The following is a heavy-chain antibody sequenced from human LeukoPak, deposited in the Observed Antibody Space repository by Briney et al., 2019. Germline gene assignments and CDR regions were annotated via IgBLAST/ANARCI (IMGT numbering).Heavy chain of an antibody. Sequence: GASVKVSCKTSGYTFTGYWMNWVRQAPGQGLEWMGRINPNTGGTNYAQRFQGRVTMTRDTSISTAYMELSRLRSDDTAVYYCARDFRGFYDAFDIWGQGTMVTVSS. V-gene: IGHV1-2*06. CDR3: ARDFRGFYDAFDI. CDR2: INPNTGGT. J-gene: IGHJ3*02. CDR1: GYTFTGYW. D-gene: IGHD2/OR15-2a*01.